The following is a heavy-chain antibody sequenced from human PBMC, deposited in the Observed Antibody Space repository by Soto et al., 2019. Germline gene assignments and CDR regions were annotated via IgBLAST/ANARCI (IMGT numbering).Heavy chain of an antibody. CDR2: IYTSGST. CDR3: ARGYYYDSSGYLGAFDY. Sequence: PSETLSLTCTVSGGSISSYYWSWIRQPAGKGLEWIGRIYTSGSTNYNPSLKSRVTMSADTSKNQFSLKLSSVTAADTAVYYCARGYYYDSSGYLGAFDYWGQGTLVTVSS. D-gene: IGHD3-22*01. J-gene: IGHJ4*02. CDR1: GGSISSYY. V-gene: IGHV4-4*07.